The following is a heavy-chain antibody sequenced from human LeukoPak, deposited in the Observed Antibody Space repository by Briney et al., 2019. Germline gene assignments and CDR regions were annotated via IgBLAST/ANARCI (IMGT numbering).Heavy chain of an antibody. CDR2: ISSSSSTM. CDR1: GFNFSTEI. J-gene: IGHJ4*02. Sequence: PGGSLRLFCAGSGFNFSTEIFIWVRQAPGKGLEWVSYISSSSSTMYYAASVKGRFNISRDNAKNSLYLQTNTLRAEDTAVYYCARADYWGQGTLVTVSS. CDR3: ARADY. V-gene: IGHV3-48*04.